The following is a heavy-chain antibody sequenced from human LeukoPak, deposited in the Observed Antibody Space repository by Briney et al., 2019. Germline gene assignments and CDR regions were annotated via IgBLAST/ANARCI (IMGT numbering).Heavy chain of an antibody. CDR1: GGSISSSLYY. CDR3: ARRFSGPRVVGATTLKAFDI. Sequence: SETLSLTCTVSGGSISSSLYYWGWIRQPPGKRLEWIGSIYYTGKTYYSPSLRSRVTISDDTSKNQFSLKLSSVTAADTAVYYCARRFSGPRVVGATTLKAFDIWGQGTMVTVSS. V-gene: IGHV4-39*01. D-gene: IGHD1-26*01. CDR2: IYYTGKT. J-gene: IGHJ3*02.